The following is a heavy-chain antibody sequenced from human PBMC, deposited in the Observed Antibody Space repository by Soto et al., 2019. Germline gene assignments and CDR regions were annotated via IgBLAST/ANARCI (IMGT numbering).Heavy chain of an antibody. CDR1: GGTFSRYP. CDR3: ARPRTVAATKGYDY. V-gene: IGHV1-69*01. J-gene: IGHJ4*02. D-gene: IGHD4-4*01. Sequence: QVQLVQSGAEVKKVGSSVKVSCKASGGTFSRYPIAWVRQAPGHGLEWMGQILPIFGTISHAQNFQGRITITADESTSTAYMELSSLRSDDTAVYYCARPRTVAATKGYDYWGQGTLVTVSS. CDR2: ILPIFGTI.